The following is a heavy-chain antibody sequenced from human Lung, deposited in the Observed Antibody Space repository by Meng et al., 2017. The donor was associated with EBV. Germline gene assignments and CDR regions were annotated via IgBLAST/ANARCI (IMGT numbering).Heavy chain of an antibody. Sequence: VRQAPGKGLEWVSALSGSGASTYYADSVKGRFSISRDNTKNTLYLQMNTLRAEDTAIYFCAKDHRYYYGSGSYFDSWGQGTLVTVSS. CDR3: AKDHRYYYGSGSYFDS. D-gene: IGHD3-10*01. CDR2: LSGSGAST. V-gene: IGHV3-23*01. J-gene: IGHJ5*01.